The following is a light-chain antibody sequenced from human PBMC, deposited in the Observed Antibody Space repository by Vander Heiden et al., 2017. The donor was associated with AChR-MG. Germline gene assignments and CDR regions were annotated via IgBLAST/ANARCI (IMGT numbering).Light chain of an antibody. CDR2: AAT. V-gene: IGKV1-39*01. J-gene: IGKJ3*01. Sequence: DIQMTQSPSSLSASIGDRVTITCRASQSVTNFLNWYRQRPGTAPKLLIYAATSLQSGVPSRFRGSGSGTDFTLTISSLQPEDFGTYYCQQSDTYPLTFGPGTRVDFK. CDR1: QSVTNF. CDR3: QQSDTYPLT.